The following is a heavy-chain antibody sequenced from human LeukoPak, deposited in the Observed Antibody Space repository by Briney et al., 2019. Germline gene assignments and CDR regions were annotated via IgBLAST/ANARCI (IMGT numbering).Heavy chain of an antibody. CDR1: GYTFTGYY. CDR3: AREGSFHYYYYYMDV. D-gene: IGHD2-15*01. Sequence: ASVKVSCKASGYTFTGYYMHWVRQAPGQGLEWMGWINPNSGGTNYAQKFQGRVTMTRDTSISTAYMELSRLRSDDTAAYYCAREGSFHYYYYYMDVWGKGTTVTVSS. V-gene: IGHV1-2*02. J-gene: IGHJ6*03. CDR2: INPNSGGT.